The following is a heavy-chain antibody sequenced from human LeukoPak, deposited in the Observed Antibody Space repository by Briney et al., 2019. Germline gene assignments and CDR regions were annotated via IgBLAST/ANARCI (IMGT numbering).Heavy chain of an antibody. J-gene: IGHJ4*02. CDR1: GGSISSNGYY. V-gene: IGHV4-39*07. CDR3: ARVRPYSSSWSVVFDY. Sequence: SETLSLTCTVSGGSISSNGYYWAWFRQPPGKGLEWIGSIYYSGGTYYNPSLKSRVTISIDTSKNQFSLKLRSVTAADTAVYYCARVRPYSSSWSVVFDYWGQGTLVTVSS. CDR2: IYYSGGT. D-gene: IGHD6-13*01.